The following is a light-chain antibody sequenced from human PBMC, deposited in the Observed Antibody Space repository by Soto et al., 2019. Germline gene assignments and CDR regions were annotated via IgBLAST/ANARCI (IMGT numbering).Light chain of an antibody. CDR1: QSVSSN. CDR3: QQYNNWPPLT. CDR2: GAS. J-gene: IGKJ4*01. V-gene: IGKV3-15*01. Sequence: EIVMTQAPATLSVSPGERATLSCRASQSVSSNLAWYQQKPGQAPRLLLYGASTRATGIPARFSGSGSGTEVTLTISSLQSEDFAVYYCQQYNNWPPLTFGGGTKVAIK.